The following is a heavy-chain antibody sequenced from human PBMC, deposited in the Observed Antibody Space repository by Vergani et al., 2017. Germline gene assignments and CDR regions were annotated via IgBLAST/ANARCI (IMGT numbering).Heavy chain of an antibody. CDR1: GFTFSSYS. D-gene: IGHD4-11*01. CDR2: ISSSSSTI. V-gene: IGHV3-48*01. CDR3: ARGKYSNPYYYYYYGMDV. J-gene: IGHJ6*02. Sequence: EVQLVESGGGLVQPGGSLRLSCAASGFTFSSYSMNWVRQAPGKGLEWVSYISSSSSTIYYADSGKGRFTISRDNAKNSLYLQMNSLRAEDTAVYYCARGKYSNPYYYYYYGMDVWGQGTTVTVSS.